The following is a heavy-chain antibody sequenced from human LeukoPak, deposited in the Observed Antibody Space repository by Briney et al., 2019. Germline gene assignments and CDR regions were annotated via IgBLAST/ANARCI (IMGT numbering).Heavy chain of an antibody. D-gene: IGHD3-10*01. CDR1: GFSFSSNG. CDR3: ARDNMVRGVMYYYYYYYGMDV. Sequence: GGSLRLSCSASGFSFSSNGMHWVRQAPEKGLEYVSAISHNGGSTYYADSVKGRFTISRDNSKNTLYLQMSSLRPEDTAVYYCARDNMVRGVMYYYYYYYGMDVWGQGTTVTVSS. V-gene: IGHV3-64D*06. J-gene: IGHJ6*02. CDR2: ISHNGGST.